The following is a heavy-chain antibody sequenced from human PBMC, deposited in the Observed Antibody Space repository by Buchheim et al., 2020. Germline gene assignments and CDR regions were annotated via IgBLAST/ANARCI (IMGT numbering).Heavy chain of an antibody. CDR3: ARGMEGAARSARVD. D-gene: IGHD6-6*01. CDR1: GGPISPHC. Sequence: QVQLQESGPGQVKPSETLSLPCTVSGGPISPHCWTWIRQSPGKGLEWIGFIYYNGNTNYNPSLHSRVTMSIDTPNNQASLRLSSVTAADTAVYCCARGMEGAARSARVDWGQGTL. CDR2: IYYNGNT. J-gene: IGHJ4*02. V-gene: IGHV4-59*11.